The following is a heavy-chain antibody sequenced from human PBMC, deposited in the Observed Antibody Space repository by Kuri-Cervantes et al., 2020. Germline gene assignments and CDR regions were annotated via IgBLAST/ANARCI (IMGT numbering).Heavy chain of an antibody. V-gene: IGHV3-30-3*01. Sequence: GGSLRLSCAASGFTFSSYAMHWVRQAPGKGLEWVAVISYDGSNKYYADSVKGRFTISRDNSKNTLYLQMNSLRAEDTAVYYCARVWADYYYYYVMDVWGQGTTVTVSS. CDR1: GFTFSSYA. CDR2: ISYDGSNK. J-gene: IGHJ6*02. CDR3: ARVWADYYYYYVMDV. D-gene: IGHD7-27*01.